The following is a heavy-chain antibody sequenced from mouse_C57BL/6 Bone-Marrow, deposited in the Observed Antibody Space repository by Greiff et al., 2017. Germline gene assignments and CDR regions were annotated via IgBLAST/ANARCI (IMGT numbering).Heavy chain of an antibody. CDR1: GYTFTSYG. D-gene: IGHD1-1*01. V-gene: IGHV1-81*01. J-gene: IGHJ2*01. Sequence: QVQLQQSGAELARPGASVKLSCKASGYTFTSYGISWVKQRTGQGLEWIGEIYPRSGNTYYNEKFKGKATLTADKSSSTAYMELRSLTSEDSAVYFCARRYYYGSRGNYWGQGTTLTVSS. CDR3: ARRYYYGSRGNY. CDR2: IYPRSGNT.